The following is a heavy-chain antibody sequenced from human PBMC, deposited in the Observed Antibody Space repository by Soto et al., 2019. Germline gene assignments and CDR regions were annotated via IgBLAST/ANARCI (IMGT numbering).Heavy chain of an antibody. CDR1: GFTFSTYA. CDR2: ISYDGTTK. CDR3: AKDGGRGYCSNPTGREGVN. Sequence: QVQLVESGGGVVQPGTSLRLSCVASGFTFSTYAMHWVRQAPGKGLEWVSFISYDGTTKYYADSVKGRFTISRDNSKKTLYLQINSMTAEDTAVYYCAKDGGRGYCSNPTGREGVNWGQGTLVTVSS. V-gene: IGHV3-30*18. D-gene: IGHD2-2*01. J-gene: IGHJ4*02.